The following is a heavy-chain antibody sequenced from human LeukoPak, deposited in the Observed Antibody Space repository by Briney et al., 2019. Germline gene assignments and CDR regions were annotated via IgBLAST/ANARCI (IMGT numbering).Heavy chain of an antibody. J-gene: IGHJ3*02. CDR3: ARVPRGGSENDAFDI. D-gene: IGHD2-15*01. CDR1: GGSFSGYY. Sequence: SETLSLTSAVYGGSFSGYYWSWIRQPPGKGLEWIGEINHSGSTNYNPSLKSRVTISVDTSKNQFSLKLSSVTAVDTAVYYCARVPRGGSENDAFDIWGQGTMVTVSS. V-gene: IGHV4-34*01. CDR2: INHSGST.